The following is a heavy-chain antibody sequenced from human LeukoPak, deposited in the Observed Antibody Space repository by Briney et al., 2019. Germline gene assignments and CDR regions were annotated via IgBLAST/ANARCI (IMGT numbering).Heavy chain of an antibody. CDR3: TRRYNYDSSGYYYVRDAFDI. D-gene: IGHD3-22*01. CDR2: IRSKAYGGTT. V-gene: IGHV3-49*04. CDR1: GFTFGNYV. J-gene: IGHJ3*02. Sequence: GGSLRLSCTASGFTFGNYVMSWVRQAPGKGLEWVGFIRSKAYGGTTKNAASVKGRFTISRDDSRSIAYLQMNSLKTEDTAVYYCTRRYNYDSSGYYYVRDAFDIWGQGTMVTVSS.